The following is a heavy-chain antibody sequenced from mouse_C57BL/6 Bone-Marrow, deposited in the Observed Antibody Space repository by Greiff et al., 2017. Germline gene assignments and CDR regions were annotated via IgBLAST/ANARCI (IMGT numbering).Heavy chain of an antibody. V-gene: IGHV7-1*02. D-gene: IGHD1-1*01. Sequence: EVTVVESGGGLVQPGGSLRLSCATSGFTFSDFYMEWVRQPPGKRLEWIAASRNKANDYTTEYSASVKGRFIVSRDTSKSILYLQMNALRAEDTVIYYCARDYYGSSYWYFDVWGAGTTVTVSS. CDR2: SRNKANDYTT. CDR3: ARDYYGSSYWYFDV. J-gene: IGHJ1*01. CDR1: GFTFSDFY.